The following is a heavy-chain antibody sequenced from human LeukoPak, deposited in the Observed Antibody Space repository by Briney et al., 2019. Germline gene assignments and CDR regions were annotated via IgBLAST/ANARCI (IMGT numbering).Heavy chain of an antibody. CDR3: TTGDYYYDSSGYYYVDY. V-gene: IGHV3-15*01. CDR2: IKSKADGGTT. J-gene: IGHJ4*02. D-gene: IGHD3-22*01. Sequence: GGSLRLSCAASGFTFSNAWMSWVRQAPGKGLEWVGRIKSKADGGTTDYAAPVKSRFTISRDDSKNTLYLQMNSLKTEDTAVYYCTTGDYYYDSSGYYYVDYWGQGTLVTVSS. CDR1: GFTFSNAW.